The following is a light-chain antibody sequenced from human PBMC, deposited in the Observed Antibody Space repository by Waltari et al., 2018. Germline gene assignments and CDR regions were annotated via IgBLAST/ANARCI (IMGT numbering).Light chain of an antibody. CDR2: DTS. V-gene: IGKV3-11*01. CDR1: QSVRGS. CDR3: QQRHNWPLT. Sequence: EIVLTQSPATLSLSPGERATLPCRASQSVRGSLSWYQQKPGQAPRLLIYDTSNRASGTPDRFSGSGSGTDFSLSISSLEPEDFAVYYCQQRHNWPLTFGGGTKVEIK. J-gene: IGKJ4*01.